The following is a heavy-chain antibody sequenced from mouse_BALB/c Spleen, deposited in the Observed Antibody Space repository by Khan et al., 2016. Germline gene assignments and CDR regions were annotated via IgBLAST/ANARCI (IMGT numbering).Heavy chain of an antibody. D-gene: IGHD2-1*01. Sequence: EVELVESGGGLVKPGGSLKLSCAASGFTFSSYAMSWVRQSPEKRLEWVAEISSGGSYTYYPDTVTGRFTISRDNAKHTLYLEMSSLRSEDTAMYYCARDPSYGNYAMDYWGQGTSVTVSS. CDR3: ARDPSYGNYAMDY. CDR2: ISSGGSYT. J-gene: IGHJ4*01. V-gene: IGHV5-9-4*01. CDR1: GFTFSSYA.